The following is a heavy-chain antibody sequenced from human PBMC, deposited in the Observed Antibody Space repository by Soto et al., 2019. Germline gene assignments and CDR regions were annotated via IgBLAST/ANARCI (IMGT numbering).Heavy chain of an antibody. D-gene: IGHD3-3*01. CDR2: IYYSGST. V-gene: IGHV4-39*07. J-gene: IGHJ5*02. Sequence: SETLSLTCTVSGGSISSSSYYWGWLRQPPGKGLEWIGSIYYSGSTYYNPSLKSRVTISVDTSKNQFSVRLSSATAADTAVYYCARAYYDTKGDRLAPWGLGTLVTVSS. CDR3: ARAYYDTKGDRLAP. CDR1: GGSISSSSYY.